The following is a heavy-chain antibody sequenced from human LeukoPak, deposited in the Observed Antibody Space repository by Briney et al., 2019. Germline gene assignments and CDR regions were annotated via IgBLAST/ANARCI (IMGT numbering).Heavy chain of an antibody. CDR1: GFTFSSYW. CDR3: VKDRYTYSSSWYGT. V-gene: IGHV3-74*01. D-gene: IGHD6-13*01. Sequence: GGSLRLSCAASGFTFSSYWMHWVRQAPGKGLVWVSRINSDGSSTSYADSVKGRFTISRDNAKNTLYLQMSSLRAEDTAVYYCVKDRYTYSSSWYGTWGQGTLVTVSS. J-gene: IGHJ4*02. CDR2: INSDGSST.